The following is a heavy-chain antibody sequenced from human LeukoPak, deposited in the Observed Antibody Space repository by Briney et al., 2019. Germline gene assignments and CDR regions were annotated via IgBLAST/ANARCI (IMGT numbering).Heavy chain of an antibody. Sequence: GGSLRLSCAASGFSFNSYAMSWVRQAPGKGLEWVSAISGSGGSTYYADSVKGRFTISRDNSKNTLDLQMNSLRAEDTALYYCAKARCSSASCYSDYWGQGTLVTVSS. CDR1: GFSFNSYA. J-gene: IGHJ4*02. CDR3: AKARCSSASCYSDY. D-gene: IGHD2-2*02. V-gene: IGHV3-23*01. CDR2: ISGSGGST.